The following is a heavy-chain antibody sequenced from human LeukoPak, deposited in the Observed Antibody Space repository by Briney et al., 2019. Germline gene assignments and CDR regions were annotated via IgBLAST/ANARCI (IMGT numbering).Heavy chain of an antibody. CDR1: GGSISSYS. CDR3: AREYGSEHWGYGTDV. CDR2: IYYSGST. Sequence: PSETLSLTCTVSGGSISSYSWSWIRQPPGKGLEWIGYIYYSGSTTYNPSLKSRVTISVDTSKNQFSLKLSSVTAADTAVYYCAREYGSEHWGYGTDVWGQGTTVTVSS. J-gene: IGHJ6*02. D-gene: IGHD3-10*01. V-gene: IGHV4-59*01.